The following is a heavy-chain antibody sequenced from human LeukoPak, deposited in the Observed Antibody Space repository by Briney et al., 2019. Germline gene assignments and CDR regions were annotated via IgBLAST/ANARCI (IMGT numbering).Heavy chain of an antibody. Sequence: PGGSLRLSCAASGFTFSRYWMSWVSQAPGKGLELVANIKQDGSEKYYVESVKGRFTISRDNAKNSLYMQMNSLRAEDTAVYYCARDCSSTICYPDFWGQGTLVTVSS. CDR3: ARDCSSTICYPDF. CDR2: IKQDGSEK. CDR1: GFTFSRYW. J-gene: IGHJ4*02. D-gene: IGHD2-2*01. V-gene: IGHV3-7*04.